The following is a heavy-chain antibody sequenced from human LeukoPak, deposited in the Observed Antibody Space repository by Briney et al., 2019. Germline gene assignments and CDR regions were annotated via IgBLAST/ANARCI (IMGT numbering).Heavy chain of an antibody. V-gene: IGHV3-33*01. Sequence: GGSLRLSCAASGFTFSTYGMHWVRQAPGKGLEWVAVVWYDESIKYYADSVKGRFTISRDNSKNTLFLQLNSLRAEDPAVYYCATYLGYSTSSSCPYCSMDVWGTGTTVIVSS. CDR1: GFTFSTYG. J-gene: IGHJ6*03. D-gene: IGHD2-2*03. CDR3: ATYLGYSTSSSCPYCSMDV. CDR2: VWYDESIK.